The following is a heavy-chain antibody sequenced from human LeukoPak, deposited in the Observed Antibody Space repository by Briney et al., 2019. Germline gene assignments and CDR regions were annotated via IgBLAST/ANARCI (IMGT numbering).Heavy chain of an antibody. J-gene: IGHJ4*02. CDR1: GFTFSSYA. Sequence: GGSLRLSCAASGFTFSSYAMHWVRQAPGKGLEWVAVISYDGSNKYYADSVKGRFTISRDNSKNTLYLQMNSLRAEDTAVYYCAKARRFGEFGGQGTLVTVSS. CDR2: ISYDGSNK. D-gene: IGHD3-10*01. CDR3: AKARRFGEF. V-gene: IGHV3-30-3*01.